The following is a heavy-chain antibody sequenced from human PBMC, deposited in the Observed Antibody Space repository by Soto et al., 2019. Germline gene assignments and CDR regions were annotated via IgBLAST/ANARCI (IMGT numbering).Heavy chain of an antibody. V-gene: IGHV3-15*07. CDR1: GFTFSNAW. J-gene: IGHJ6*02. D-gene: IGHD3-10*01. CDR3: TTDDITMVRGVRPGGRYYYYYYGMDV. CDR2: IKSKTDGGTT. Sequence: GGSLRLSCAASGFTFSNAWMNWVRQAPGKGLEWVGRIKSKTDGGTTDYAAPVKGRFTISRDDSKNTLYLQMNSLKTEDTAVYYCTTDDITMVRGVRPGGRYYYYYYGMDVWGQGTTVTVSS.